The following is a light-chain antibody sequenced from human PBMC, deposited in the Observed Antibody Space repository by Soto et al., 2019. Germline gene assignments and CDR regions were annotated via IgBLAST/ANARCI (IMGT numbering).Light chain of an antibody. J-gene: IGLJ2*01. CDR1: SSNIGAVFD. CDR2: SNT. V-gene: IGLV1-40*01. Sequence: QSVLTQPPSVSGAPGQRVTISCTGSSSNIGAVFDVHWYQQLPGTAPKLLIYSNTNRPSGVPDRFSGSKSGTSASLALTGLHAEDDADYYCQAYVNGLSASDVVFGGGTKLTVL. CDR3: QAYVNGLSASDVV.